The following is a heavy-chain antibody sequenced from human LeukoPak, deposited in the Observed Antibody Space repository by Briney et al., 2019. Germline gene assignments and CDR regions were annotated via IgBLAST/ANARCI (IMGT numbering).Heavy chain of an antibody. Sequence: SETLSLTCAVYGGSFSGYYWSWIRQPPGKGLEWIGEINHSGSTNYNPSLKSRVTISVDTSKNQFSLKLSSVTAADTAVYYCATAYPPYSSGWYNYYYMDVWGKGTTVTISS. CDR1: GGSFSGYY. D-gene: IGHD6-19*01. J-gene: IGHJ6*03. CDR2: INHSGST. V-gene: IGHV4-34*01. CDR3: ATAYPPYSSGWYNYYYMDV.